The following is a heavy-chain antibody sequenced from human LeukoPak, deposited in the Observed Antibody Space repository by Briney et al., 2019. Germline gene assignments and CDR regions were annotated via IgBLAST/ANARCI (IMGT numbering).Heavy chain of an antibody. D-gene: IGHD3-10*01. Sequence: SETLSLTCTVSGGSISSYYWSRIRQPPGKGLEWIGYIYYSGSTNYNPSLKSRVTISVDTSKNQFSLKLSSVTAADTAVYYCARAETRGVCFDYWGQGTLVTVSS. V-gene: IGHV4-59*01. CDR3: ARAETRGVCFDY. CDR2: IYYSGST. CDR1: GGSISSYY. J-gene: IGHJ4*02.